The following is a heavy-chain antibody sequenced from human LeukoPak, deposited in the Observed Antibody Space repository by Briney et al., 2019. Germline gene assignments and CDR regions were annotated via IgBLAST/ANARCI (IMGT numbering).Heavy chain of an antibody. J-gene: IGHJ4*02. CDR2: IRQDGYEI. CDR3: AREIIIRYKSYFDS. Sequence: PGGSLRLSYAASGFSFRSHWMTWVRQAPGKGLEWVANIRQDGYEINYVDSVKGRFTISRDNAKTSLFLQMNSLRAEDTALYYCAREIIIRYKSYFDSWGQGTLVTVSS. CDR1: GFSFRSHW. V-gene: IGHV3-7*01. D-gene: IGHD3-16*02.